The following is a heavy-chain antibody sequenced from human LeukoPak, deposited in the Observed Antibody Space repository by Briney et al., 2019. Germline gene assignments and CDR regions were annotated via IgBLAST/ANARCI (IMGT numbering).Heavy chain of an antibody. D-gene: IGHD6-19*01. CDR3: ARVRAVAAPIDY. Sequence: GGSLRLSCAASGFTFSSYDMHWVRQATGKGLEWVSAIGTAGDTYYPGSVKGRFTISRENAKNTLYLQMNSLRAEDTAVYYCARVRAVAAPIDYWGQGTLVTVSS. V-gene: IGHV3-13*01. CDR1: GFTFSSYD. CDR2: IGTAGDT. J-gene: IGHJ4*02.